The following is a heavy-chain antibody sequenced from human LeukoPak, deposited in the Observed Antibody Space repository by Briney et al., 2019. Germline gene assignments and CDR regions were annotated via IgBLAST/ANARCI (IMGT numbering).Heavy chain of an antibody. J-gene: IGHJ5*02. Sequence: SETLSLTCTVSGGSISSYNWSWIRQPAGKGLEWIGRIYTSGSTNYNPSLKSRVTVSVDTSKNQFSLKLSSVTAADTAVYYCARTTHSGNYLFYFDPWGQGTLVTVSS. CDR1: GGSISSYN. CDR3: ARTTHSGNYLFYFDP. D-gene: IGHD1-26*01. CDR2: IYTSGST. V-gene: IGHV4-4*07.